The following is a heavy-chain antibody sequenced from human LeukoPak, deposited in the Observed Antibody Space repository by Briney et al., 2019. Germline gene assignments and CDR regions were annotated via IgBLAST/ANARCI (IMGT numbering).Heavy chain of an antibody. CDR3: ARAPATEYSTSWFFDY. CDR2: INPNSGGT. Sequence: GASVKVSCKASGYTFTGYYMHWVRQAPGQGLGWMGWINPNSGGTNYAQKFQGRVTMTRDTSIGTAYMELSRLRSDDTAVYYCARAPATEYSTSWFFDYWGQGTLVTVSS. V-gene: IGHV1-2*02. CDR1: GYTFTGYY. D-gene: IGHD6-13*01. J-gene: IGHJ4*02.